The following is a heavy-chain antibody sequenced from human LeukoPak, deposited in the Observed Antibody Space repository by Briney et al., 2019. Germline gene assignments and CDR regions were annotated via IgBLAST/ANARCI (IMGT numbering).Heavy chain of an antibody. D-gene: IGHD3-3*01. CDR3: ARKRAILEWLLPFDY. Sequence: GASVKVSCKASGYTFTGYYMHWVRQAPGQGLEWMGWINPNSGGTNYAQKFQGRVTMTRDTSISTAYMELSRLRSDDTAVYYCARKRAILEWLLPFDYWGQGTLVTVSS. CDR2: INPNSGGT. V-gene: IGHV1-2*02. J-gene: IGHJ4*02. CDR1: GYTFTGYY.